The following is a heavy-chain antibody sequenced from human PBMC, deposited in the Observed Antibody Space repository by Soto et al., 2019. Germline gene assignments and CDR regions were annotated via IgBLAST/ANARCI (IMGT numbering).Heavy chain of an antibody. CDR3: ARILSEEVGALHY. V-gene: IGHV1-2*02. D-gene: IGHD1-26*01. CDR1: GYTFTGYH. Sequence: QVQLVQSGAEVKKSGASVKVSCKASGYTFTGYHMHWVRQAPGQGLEWMGWINPNSGDTNYAQKFQGRVTMTRDTSISTAYMELSRLRSDDTAVYYCARILSEEVGALHYWGQGTLVTVSS. CDR2: INPNSGDT. J-gene: IGHJ4*02.